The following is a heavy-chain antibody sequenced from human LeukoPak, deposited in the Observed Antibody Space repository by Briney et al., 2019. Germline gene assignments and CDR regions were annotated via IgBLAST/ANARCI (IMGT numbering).Heavy chain of an antibody. Sequence: SETLSLTCTVPGGSISSSSYYWGWIRQPPGKGLEWIGSIYYSGSTYYNPSLKSRVTISVDTSKNQFSLKLSSVTAADTAVYYCARHGAEYFQHWGQGTLVTVSS. CDR1: GGSISSSSYY. J-gene: IGHJ1*01. V-gene: IGHV4-39*01. CDR3: ARHGAEYFQH. CDR2: IYYSGST.